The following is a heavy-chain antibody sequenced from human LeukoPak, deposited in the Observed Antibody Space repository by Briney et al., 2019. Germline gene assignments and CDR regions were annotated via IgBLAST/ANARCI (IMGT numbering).Heavy chain of an antibody. CDR2: TFYTGST. V-gene: IGHV4-31*03. D-gene: IGHD1-26*01. Sequence: PSETLSLTCTVSGGSMTSGNYYWTWIRQHPGRGLEWIGHTFYTGSTYYNPSLKNRLSISVDTSKNQFSLNLTSVTAADTAVYFCARAVSMQIWWETVFDPWGQGTQVSVSS. CDR1: GGSMTSGNYY. CDR3: ARAVSMQIWWETVFDP. J-gene: IGHJ5*02.